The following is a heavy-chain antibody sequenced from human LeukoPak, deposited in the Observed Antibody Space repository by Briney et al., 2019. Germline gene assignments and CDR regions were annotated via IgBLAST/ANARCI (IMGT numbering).Heavy chain of an antibody. V-gene: IGHV4-39*07. J-gene: IGHJ4*02. CDR1: GGSISTSSYY. D-gene: IGHD3-22*01. Sequence: SETLSLTCTVSGGSISTSSYYWVWIRQPPGKGLEWIGSIYYSGSTYYNPSLKSRVTITENTSKNQFSLKLSSVTAADTAVYYCARDRTDYYDSSGYSDYWGQGTLVTVSS. CDR3: ARDRTDYYDSSGYSDY. CDR2: IYYSGST.